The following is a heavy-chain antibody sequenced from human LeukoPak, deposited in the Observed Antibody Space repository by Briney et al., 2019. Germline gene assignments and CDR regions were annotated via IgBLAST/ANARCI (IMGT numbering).Heavy chain of an antibody. CDR1: GYTFTSYD. V-gene: IGHV1-8*03. Sequence: ASVKVSCKTSGYTFTSYDINWVRQATGQGLEWMGWMNPNSGNTGYAQKFQGRVTITRNTSISTAYMELSSLRSEDTAVYYCARSLKVVAATFLGTDYYYYMDVWGKGTTVTVSS. J-gene: IGHJ6*03. CDR2: MNPNSGNT. CDR3: ARSLKVVAATFLGTDYYYYMDV. D-gene: IGHD2-15*01.